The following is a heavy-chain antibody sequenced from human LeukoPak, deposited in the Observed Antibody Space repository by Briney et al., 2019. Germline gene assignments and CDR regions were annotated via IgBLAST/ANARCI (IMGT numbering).Heavy chain of an antibody. Sequence: PSETLSLTCAVYGGSFSGYYWSWIRQPPGKGLEWIGEINHSGSTNYNPSLKSRVTISVDTSKNQFSLKPSSVTAADTAVYYCARGLVIYDILTGSPYEGWFDPWGQGTLVTVSS. V-gene: IGHV4-34*01. CDR1: GGSFSGYY. CDR2: INHSGST. D-gene: IGHD3-9*01. CDR3: ARGLVIYDILTGSPYEGWFDP. J-gene: IGHJ5*02.